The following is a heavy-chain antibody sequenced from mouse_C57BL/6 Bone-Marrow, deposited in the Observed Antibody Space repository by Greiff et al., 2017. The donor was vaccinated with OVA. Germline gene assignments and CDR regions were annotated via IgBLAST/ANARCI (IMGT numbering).Heavy chain of an antibody. Sequence: EVQRVESGGGLVQPGGSLKLSCAASGFTFSDYGMAWVRQAPRKGPEWVAFISNLAYSIYYADTVTGPFTFTRENAKNTPYLEMSSLRSEDTAMYYCARGDYSTRFAYWGQGTLVTVSA. CDR3: ARGDYSTRFAY. CDR1: GFTFSDYG. D-gene: IGHD2-5*01. J-gene: IGHJ3*01. CDR2: ISNLAYSI. V-gene: IGHV5-15*01.